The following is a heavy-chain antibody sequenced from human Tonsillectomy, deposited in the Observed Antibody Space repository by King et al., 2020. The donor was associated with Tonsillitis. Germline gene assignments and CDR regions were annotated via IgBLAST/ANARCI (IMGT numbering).Heavy chain of an antibody. CDR1: GFTFSSYG. J-gene: IGHJ4*02. CDR3: AKAPPVYSSGWAGLADY. V-gene: IGHV3-30*02. D-gene: IGHD6-19*01. Sequence: VQLVESGGGVVQPGGSLRLSCAASGFTFSSYGMHWVRQAPGKGLEWVAFIRYDGSNIQYADSVKGRFTISRDNSKNTLYLQMNRLRGDDTALYYCAKAPPVYSSGWAGLADYWGQGPRVT. CDR2: IRYDGSNI.